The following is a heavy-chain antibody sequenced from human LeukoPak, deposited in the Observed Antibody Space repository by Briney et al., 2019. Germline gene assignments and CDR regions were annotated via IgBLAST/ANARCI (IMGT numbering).Heavy chain of an antibody. J-gene: IGHJ4*02. D-gene: IGHD5-24*01. CDR1: GGSISSGGYY. CDR2: IYYSGST. V-gene: IGHV4-31*03. Sequence: KSSQTLSLTCTVSGGSISSGGYYWSWIRQHPGKGLEWIGYIYYSGSTYYNPSLKSRVTISVDTSKNQFSLKLSSVTAADTAVYYCPRRRGDGYNGWDYWGQGILVTVSS. CDR3: PRRRGDGYNGWDY.